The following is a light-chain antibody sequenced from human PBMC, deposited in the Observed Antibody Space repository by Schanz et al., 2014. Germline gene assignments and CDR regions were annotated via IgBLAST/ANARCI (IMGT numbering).Light chain of an antibody. CDR2: AAS. V-gene: IGKV3-20*01. CDR1: QSVSSSN. Sequence: EIVMTQTPGTLSLSPGERATLSCRASQSVSSSNLAWYQQKPGQAPRLLIYAASSRATGIPDKFSGSGSGTDFTLTISRLEPEDFAVYYCQQYGSSPRAYTFGQGTKLEIK. J-gene: IGKJ2*01. CDR3: QQYGSSPRAYT.